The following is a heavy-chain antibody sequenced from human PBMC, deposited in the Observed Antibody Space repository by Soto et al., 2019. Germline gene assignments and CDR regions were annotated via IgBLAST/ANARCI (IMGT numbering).Heavy chain of an antibody. Sequence: SETLSLTCAVSGGSLSSSNWWTWVRQPPGGGLEWIGEIHHGGSTNYNPSLNSRVTISVDKSKNQFSLRLRSVTAADTAVYYCARDPSHEYCGNPDAYDIWGQGTMVTVSS. V-gene: IGHV4-4*02. J-gene: IGHJ3*02. D-gene: IGHD2-15*01. CDR1: GGSLSSSNW. CDR2: IHHGGST. CDR3: ARDPSHEYCGNPDAYDI.